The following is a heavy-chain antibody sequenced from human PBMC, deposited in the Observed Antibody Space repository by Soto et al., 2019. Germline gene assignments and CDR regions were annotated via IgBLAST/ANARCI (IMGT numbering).Heavy chain of an antibody. CDR3: AREESYYGSGAFFDY. CDR2: IIPILGIA. CDR1: GGTFSSYT. V-gene: IGHV1-69*08. Sequence: QVQLVQSGAEVKKPGSSVKVSCKASGGTFSSYTISWVRQAPGQGLEWMGRIIPILGIANYAQKFQGRVTITTDNSMSTAYMELCSLRSEDTAVYYCAREESYYGSGAFFDYWSQGTLVTVSS. J-gene: IGHJ4*02. D-gene: IGHD3-10*01.